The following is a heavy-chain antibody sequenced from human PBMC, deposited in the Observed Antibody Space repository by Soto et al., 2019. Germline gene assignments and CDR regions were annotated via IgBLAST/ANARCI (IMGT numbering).Heavy chain of an antibody. CDR1: GFTFSSYG. D-gene: IGHD4-17*01. CDR2: IWYDGSNK. V-gene: IGHV3-33*01. J-gene: IGHJ4*02. CDR3: AREHGPARFDY. Sequence: QVQLVESGGGVVQPGRSLRLSCAASGFTFSSYGMHWVRQAPGKGLEWVAVIWYDGSNKYYADSVKGRFTISRDNSKNTLYLLMNSLRAEDTAVYYCAREHGPARFDYWGQGTLVTVSS.